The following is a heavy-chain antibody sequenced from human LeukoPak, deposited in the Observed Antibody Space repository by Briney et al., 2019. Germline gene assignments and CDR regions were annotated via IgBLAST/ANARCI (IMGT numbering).Heavy chain of an antibody. CDR1: GGSFSGYY. D-gene: IGHD3-10*01. J-gene: IGHJ4*02. CDR2: INHSGST. CDR3: ARELYGSGNS. V-gene: IGHV4-34*01. Sequence: SETLSLTCAVYGGSFSGYYWSWIRQPPGKGLEWIGEINHSGSTNYNPSLTSRVTISVDTSKNQFSLKLSSVTAADTAVYYCARELYGSGNSWGQGTLVTVSS.